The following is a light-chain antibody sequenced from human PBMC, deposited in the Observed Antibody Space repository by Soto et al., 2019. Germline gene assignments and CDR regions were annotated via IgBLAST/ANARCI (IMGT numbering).Light chain of an antibody. CDR2: KVS. J-gene: IGKJ2*01. CDR3: LQGTHSPQT. Sequence: DFVSTQSPLSLPGDLRHSDSFSFGAIQTLLDSDGNTYFYWFHQRPGQSPRRLIYKVSNRDAGVPDRFSGSGSGTDFTLQISRVEAEDVGVYYCLQGTHSPQTFGKGTKVDIK. CDR1: QTLLDSDGNTY. V-gene: IGKV2-30*01.